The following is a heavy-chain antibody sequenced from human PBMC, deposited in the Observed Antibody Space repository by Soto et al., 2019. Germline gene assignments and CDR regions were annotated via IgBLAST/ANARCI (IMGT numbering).Heavy chain of an antibody. CDR2: IYYSGST. CDR3: ARPTSIAVAAFDI. D-gene: IGHD6-19*01. J-gene: IGHJ3*02. V-gene: IGHV4-59*08. Sequence: PSETLSLTCTVSGVSISSYYWIWIRQPPGKGLEWIGYIYYSGSTNYNPSLKSRVTISVDTSKNQFSLKLSSVTAADTAVYYCARPTSIAVAAFDIWGQGTMVTVSS. CDR1: GVSISSYY.